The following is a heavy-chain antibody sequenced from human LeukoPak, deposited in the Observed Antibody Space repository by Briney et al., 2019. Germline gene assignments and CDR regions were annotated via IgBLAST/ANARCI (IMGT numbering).Heavy chain of an antibody. CDR3: ARVSSASGAFDI. Sequence: GASVKVSCKASGYTFTGYSLHWVRQAPGQGLEWMGWINPNSGGTNYAQKFQGRVTMTRDTSISAAYMDLSSLRFDDTAVYYCARVSSASGAFDIWGQGTMVTVSS. CDR1: GYTFTGYS. J-gene: IGHJ3*02. CDR2: INPNSGGT. V-gene: IGHV1-2*02. D-gene: IGHD6-25*01.